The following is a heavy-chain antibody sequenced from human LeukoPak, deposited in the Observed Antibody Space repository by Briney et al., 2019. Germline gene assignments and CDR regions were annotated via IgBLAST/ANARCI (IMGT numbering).Heavy chain of an antibody. CDR2: INPNSGGT. CDR1: GYTFTGYY. CDR3: ARGKFGSGSYLPGAFDT. V-gene: IGHV1-2*02. J-gene: IGHJ3*02. Sequence: GASVKVSCKASGYTFTGYYMHWVRQAPGQGLEWMGWINPNSGGTNYAQKFQGRVTMTRDTSISTAYMELSRLRSDDTAVYYCARGKFGSGSYLPGAFDTWGQGTMVTVSS. D-gene: IGHD3-10*01.